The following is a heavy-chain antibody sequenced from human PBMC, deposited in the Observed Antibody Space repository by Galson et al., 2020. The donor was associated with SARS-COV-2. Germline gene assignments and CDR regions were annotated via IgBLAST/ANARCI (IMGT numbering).Heavy chain of an antibody. J-gene: IGHJ4*02. Sequence: GGSLRLSCAASGFTFSSYDMHWVRQATGKGLEWVSPIGTAGDTYYPGSVKGRFTISRENAKNSLYLQMNSLRAGDTAVYYCARANYDILTGYYDYWGQGTLVTVSS. D-gene: IGHD3-9*01. CDR3: ARANYDILTGYYDY. V-gene: IGHV3-13*01. CDR1: GFTFSSYD. CDR2: IGTAGDT.